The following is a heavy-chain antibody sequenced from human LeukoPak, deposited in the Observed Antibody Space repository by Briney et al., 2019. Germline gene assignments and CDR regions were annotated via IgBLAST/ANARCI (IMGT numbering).Heavy chain of an antibody. CDR3: ARDLSLSYYDFWSGYYYYGMDV. CDR1: GYTFTSYY. D-gene: IGHD3-3*01. J-gene: IGHJ6*02. Sequence: EASVKVSCKASGYTFTSYYMHWVRQAPGQGLEWMGIINPIGGSTSHAQKFQGRVTMTRDTSTSTVYMELSSLRSEDTAVYYCARDLSLSYYDFWSGYYYYGMDVWGQGTTVTVSS. CDR2: INPIGGST. V-gene: IGHV1-46*01.